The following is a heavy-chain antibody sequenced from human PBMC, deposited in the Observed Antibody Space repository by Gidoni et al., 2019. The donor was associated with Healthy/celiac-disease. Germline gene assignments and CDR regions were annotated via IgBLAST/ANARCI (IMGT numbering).Heavy chain of an antibody. CDR3: AATYYYDSSGHPPP. CDR2: IIPSVGTA. CDR1: GGTFRSSA. D-gene: IGHD3-22*01. Sequence: QVHLVQSGAEVKKPGSSVQFSCTASGGTFRSSAISWVRQAPGQGLEWMGGIIPSVGTANDAQKFQGRVTITAEEATSTAYMELSSLRSEDTAVYYCAATYYYDSSGHPPPWGQGTLVTVSS. V-gene: IGHV1-69*01. J-gene: IGHJ5*02.